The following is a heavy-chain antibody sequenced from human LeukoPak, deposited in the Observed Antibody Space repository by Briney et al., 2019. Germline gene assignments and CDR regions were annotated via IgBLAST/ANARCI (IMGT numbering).Heavy chain of an antibody. CDR1: GFTFSSYW. V-gene: IGHV3-7*01. CDR3: ARERRSSGYDYDY. D-gene: IGHD5-12*01. Sequence: GGSLRLSCAVSGFTFSSYWMSWVRQAPEKGLEWVANIKQDGSEKHYVDSVKGRFTISRDNAKNSLYLQMNSLRAEDTAVYYCARERRSSGYDYDYWGQGTLVTVSS. J-gene: IGHJ4*02. CDR2: IKQDGSEK.